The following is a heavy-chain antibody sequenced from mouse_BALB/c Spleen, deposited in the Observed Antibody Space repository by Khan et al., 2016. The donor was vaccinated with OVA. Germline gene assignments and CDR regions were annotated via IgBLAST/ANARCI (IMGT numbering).Heavy chain of an antibody. V-gene: IGHV5-17*02. D-gene: IGHD2-12*01. CDR3: ARACYYYFDY. CDR1: GFTFSGFG. J-gene: IGHJ2*01. CDR2: IGSDSSDI. Sequence: EVELVESGGGLVQPGGSRKLSCAASGFTFSGFGMHWVRQAPEKGLEWVAFIGSDSSDIYYADTVKGRFTISRDNPKKTLFLQMTSLRSEDTAMYFCARACYYYFDYWGQGTTLTVSS.